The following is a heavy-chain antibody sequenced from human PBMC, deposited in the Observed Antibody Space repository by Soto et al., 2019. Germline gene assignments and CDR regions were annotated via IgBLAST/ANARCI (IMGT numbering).Heavy chain of an antibody. J-gene: IGHJ4*02. CDR3: ARLDSSSWYPSYFDY. D-gene: IGHD6-13*01. Sequence: GASVKISCKGSGYSFTSYWIGWVRQMPGKGLEWMGIIYPGDSDTRYSPSFQGQVTISADKSISTAYLQWSSLKASDTAMYYCARLDSSSWYPSYFDYWGQGTLVTVSS. CDR1: GYSFTSYW. V-gene: IGHV5-51*01. CDR2: IYPGDSDT.